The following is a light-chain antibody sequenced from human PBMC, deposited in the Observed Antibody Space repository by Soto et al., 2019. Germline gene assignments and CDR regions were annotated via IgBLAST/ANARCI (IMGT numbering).Light chain of an antibody. CDR3: QQYNSWPLT. Sequence: EIVMTQSPATLSVSPGERATLSCRASQSVSSNLAWYQQKPGQAPRLLIYGASTRATAIPATFSGSGSGTDFTLTISSLQSEDFGVYYCQQYNSWPLTFGGGTKVEIK. CDR1: QSVSSN. J-gene: IGKJ4*01. CDR2: GAS. V-gene: IGKV3-15*01.